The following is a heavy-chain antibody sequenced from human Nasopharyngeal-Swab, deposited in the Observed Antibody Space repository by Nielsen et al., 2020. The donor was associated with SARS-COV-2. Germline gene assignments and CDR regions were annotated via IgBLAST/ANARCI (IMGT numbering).Heavy chain of an antibody. V-gene: IGHV3-49*02. Sequence: WIRQPPGKGLGWVGFIRSKAYGGTTEYAASVKGRFTISRDDSKSIAYLQMNSLKTEDTAVYYCTRDGSGSYYPYYFDYWGQGTLVTVSS. CDR3: TRDGSGSYYPYYFDY. CDR2: IRSKAYGGTT. J-gene: IGHJ4*02. D-gene: IGHD3-10*01.